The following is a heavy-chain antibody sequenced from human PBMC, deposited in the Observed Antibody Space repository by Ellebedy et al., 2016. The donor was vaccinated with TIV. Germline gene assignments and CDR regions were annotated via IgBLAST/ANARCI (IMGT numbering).Heavy chain of an antibody. CDR2: LYYSGIT. J-gene: IGHJ5*02. CDR3: ARHGVESNIYGVIMHNWFDP. Sequence: MPSETLSLTCTVSGASISSSTYYWGWIRQPPGKGLEWIGSLYYSGITYNNPSLKSRVTISVDTSKNQFFLKLNSVTVADTAVYYCARHGVESNIYGVIMHNWFDPWGQGTLATVSS. CDR1: GASISSSTYY. V-gene: IGHV4-39*01. D-gene: IGHD3-3*02.